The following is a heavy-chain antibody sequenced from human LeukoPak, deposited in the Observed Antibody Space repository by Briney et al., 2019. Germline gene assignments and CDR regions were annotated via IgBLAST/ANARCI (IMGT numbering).Heavy chain of an antibody. V-gene: IGHV1-2*02. J-gene: IGHJ4*02. CDR2: INPNSGGT. CDR3: ARDLLGYCSSTSCSIDY. CDR1: GYTFTRYY. D-gene: IGHD2-2*01. Sequence: ASVKVSCKASGYTFTRYYMHWVRQAPGQGLEWMGWINPNSGGTNYAQKFQGRGTMTRDTSISTAYMELSRLRSDDTAVYYCARDLLGYCSSTSCSIDYWGQGTLVTVSS.